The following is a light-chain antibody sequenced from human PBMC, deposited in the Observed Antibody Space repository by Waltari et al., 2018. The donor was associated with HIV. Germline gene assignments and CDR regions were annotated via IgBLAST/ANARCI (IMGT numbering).Light chain of an antibody. J-gene: IGKJ2*01. CDR3: QQYYSYPQT. Sequence: AIRMTQSPSSFSASTGDRVTITCRASQGISFYLAWYQQKPGKAPNLLIYAASTLQSGVPSSFSGSGSGTDFTLTISYLQSEDFATYYCQQYYSYPQTFGQGTKLEIK. V-gene: IGKV1-8*01. CDR1: QGISFY. CDR2: AAS.